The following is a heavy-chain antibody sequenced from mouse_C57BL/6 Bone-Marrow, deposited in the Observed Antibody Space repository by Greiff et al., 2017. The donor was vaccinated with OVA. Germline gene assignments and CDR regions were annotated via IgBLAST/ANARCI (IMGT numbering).Heavy chain of an antibody. D-gene: IGHD1-1*01. CDR1: GYTFTDYN. CDR2: INPNNGGT. Sequence: VQLQQSGPELVKPGASVKMSCKASGYTFTDYNMHWVKQSHGKSLEWIGYINPNNGGTSYNQKFKGKATLTVNKSSSTAYMELRSLTSEDSAVYYCARGGSYGGSYAWFAYWGQGTLVTVSA. V-gene: IGHV1-22*01. CDR3: ARGGSYGGSYAWFAY. J-gene: IGHJ3*01.